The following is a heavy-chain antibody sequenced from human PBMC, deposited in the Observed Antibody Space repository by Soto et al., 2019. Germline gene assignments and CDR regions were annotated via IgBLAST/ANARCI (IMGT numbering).Heavy chain of an antibody. CDR2: ISSSSSTI. CDR1: GFTFISYS. Sequence: PGGSLRLSCAASGFTFISYSMNWVRQAPGKGLEWVSYISSSSSTIYYADSVKGRFTISRDNAKNSLYLQMNSLRDEDTAVYYCASLVVVPAARFDNWGQGTLVTLSS. CDR3: ASLVVVPAARFDN. J-gene: IGHJ4*02. D-gene: IGHD2-2*01. V-gene: IGHV3-48*02.